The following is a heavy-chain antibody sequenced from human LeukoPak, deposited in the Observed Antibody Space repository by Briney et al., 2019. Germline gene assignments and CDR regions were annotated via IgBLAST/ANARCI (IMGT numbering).Heavy chain of an antibody. J-gene: IGHJ4*02. D-gene: IGHD4-23*01. Sequence: ESGPTLVNPTQTLTLTCTFSGFSLNTTTLGVGWIRQPPGKALEWLALLFWDDDSRLSPSPESRLTITKDTSKNQVVLTMTDMDPVDTATYYCAHATNSHFDYWGQGTLVTVSS. V-gene: IGHV2-5*02. CDR3: AHATNSHFDY. CDR2: LFWDDDS. CDR1: GFSLNTTTLG.